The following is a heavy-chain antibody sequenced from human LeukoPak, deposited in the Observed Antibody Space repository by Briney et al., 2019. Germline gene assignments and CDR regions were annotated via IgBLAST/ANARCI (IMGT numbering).Heavy chain of an antibody. CDR2: IRFDGSNT. CDR3: TGDFDN. CDR1: GFTFNTYD. V-gene: IGHV3-30*02. Sequence: GGSLRLSCAASGFTFNTYDMHWVRQAPGKGLEWVALIRFDGSNTSYADSVKGRFTISRDNSKNTLYLQMNSLRADDTAVYYCTGDFDNWGQGTLVTVSS. J-gene: IGHJ4*02.